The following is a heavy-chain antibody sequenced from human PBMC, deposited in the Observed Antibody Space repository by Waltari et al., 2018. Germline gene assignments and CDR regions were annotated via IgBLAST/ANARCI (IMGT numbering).Heavy chain of an antibody. J-gene: IGHJ4*02. D-gene: IGHD3-10*01. Sequence: QVQLVQSGAEVKKPGSSVKVSCKASGGTFSSYAISWVRQAPGQGLEWMGGIIPIFGTANYAQKFQGRVTITADKSTSTAYMELSSLRSEDTAVYYCARKLLWFRELLGRGFDYWGQGTLVTVSS. V-gene: IGHV1-69*14. CDR2: IIPIFGTA. CDR3: ARKLLWFRELLGRGFDY. CDR1: GGTFSSYA.